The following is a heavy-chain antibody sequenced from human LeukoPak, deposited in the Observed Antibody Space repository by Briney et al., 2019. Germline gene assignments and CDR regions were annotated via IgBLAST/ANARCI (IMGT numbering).Heavy chain of an antibody. D-gene: IGHD6-19*01. CDR3: ARDSSGYSSGWYPDY. CDR1: GGTFSSYA. J-gene: IGHJ4*02. CDR2: IIPIFGTA. V-gene: IGHV1-69*13. Sequence: SVKVSCKASGGTFSSYAISWVRQAPGQGLEWMGGIIPIFGTANYAQKFQGRVTITADESTSTAYMELSSLRSDDTAVYCCARDSSGYSSGWYPDYWGQGTLVTVSS.